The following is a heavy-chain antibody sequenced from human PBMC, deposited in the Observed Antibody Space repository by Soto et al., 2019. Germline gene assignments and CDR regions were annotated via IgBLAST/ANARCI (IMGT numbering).Heavy chain of an antibody. D-gene: IGHD6-19*01. V-gene: IGHV3-23*01. J-gene: IGHJ6*02. Sequence: EVQLLESGGGLVQPGGSLRLSCAASGFTFSSYAMSWVRQAPGKGLEWVSAISGSGGSTYYADSVKGRFTISRDNSKNTLYLQMNSLRAEDTAVYYCAKRLAVSVPFGYYYYGMDVWGQGTTVTVSS. CDR2: ISGSGGST. CDR3: AKRLAVSVPFGYYYYGMDV. CDR1: GFTFSSYA.